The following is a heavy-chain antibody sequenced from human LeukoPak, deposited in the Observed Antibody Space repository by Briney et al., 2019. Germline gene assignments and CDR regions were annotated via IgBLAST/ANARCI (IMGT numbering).Heavy chain of an antibody. CDR2: ISYDGINK. CDR1: GFTFSSYA. Sequence: GGSLRLSCAASGFTFSSYAMLWVRQAPGKGLEWVAVISYDGINKYYADSVKGRFTISRDNSKNTLYLQMTSLRADDTAFYYCARAADDFWSGDAFDIWGQGTMVTVSS. D-gene: IGHD3-3*01. V-gene: IGHV3-30-3*01. J-gene: IGHJ3*02. CDR3: ARAADDFWSGDAFDI.